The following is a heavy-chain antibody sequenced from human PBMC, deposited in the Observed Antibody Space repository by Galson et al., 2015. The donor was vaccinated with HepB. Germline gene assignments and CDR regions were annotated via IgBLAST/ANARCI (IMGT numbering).Heavy chain of an antibody. CDR1: GYSFTNYW. V-gene: IGHV5-51*03. CDR3: ARAPTGTTYPYNFDY. J-gene: IGHJ4*02. CDR2: IYPGDSDT. D-gene: IGHD1-1*01. Sequence: QSGAEVKEPGESLRISCKGSGYSFTNYWIGWVRQMPGKGLEWMGIIYPGDSDTRYSPSFQGQVTISVDKSISTAYLQWSCLKASDTAMYFCARAPTGTTYPYNFDYWGQGTLLTVSS.